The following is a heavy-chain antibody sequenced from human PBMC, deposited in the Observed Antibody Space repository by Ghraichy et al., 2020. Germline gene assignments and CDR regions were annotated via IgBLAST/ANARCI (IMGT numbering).Heavy chain of an antibody. V-gene: IGHV3-33*01. J-gene: IGHJ3*02. CDR2: IWYDGSNK. Sequence: GESLNISCAASGFTFSSYGMHWVRQAPGKGLEWVAVIWYDGSNKYYADSVKGRFTISRDNSKNTLYLQMNSLRAEDTAVYYCARTLLTYGGNYDDAFDIWGQGTMVTVSS. CDR3: ARTLLTYGGNYDDAFDI. D-gene: IGHD4-23*01. CDR1: GFTFSSYG.